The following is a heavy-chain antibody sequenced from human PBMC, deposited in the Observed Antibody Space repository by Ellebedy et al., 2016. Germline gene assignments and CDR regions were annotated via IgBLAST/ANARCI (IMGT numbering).Heavy chain of an antibody. CDR1: SNTFTSYA. Sequence: ASVKVSCKASSNTFTSYAIGWVRQAPGQGLEWMGWISAYNGNTKYAHKFQGRVTLTTDTSTSTAYMELRSLRSDDTAVYYCARSRPWFDPWGQGTLVTVSS. V-gene: IGHV1-18*04. CDR3: ARSRPWFDP. CDR2: ISAYNGNT. J-gene: IGHJ5*02.